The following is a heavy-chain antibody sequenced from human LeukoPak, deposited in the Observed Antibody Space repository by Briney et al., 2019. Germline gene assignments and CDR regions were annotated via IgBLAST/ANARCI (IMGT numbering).Heavy chain of an antibody. D-gene: IGHD1-26*01. J-gene: IGHJ3*02. Sequence: GGSLRLSCAASGFTFSSYSMNWVRQAPGKGLEWVSAISGSGGSTYYADSVKGRFTISRDNSKNTLYLQMNSLRAEDTAVYYCAKALGSYFSAFDIWGQGTMVTVSS. CDR2: ISGSGGST. CDR3: AKALGSYFSAFDI. V-gene: IGHV3-23*01. CDR1: GFTFSSYS.